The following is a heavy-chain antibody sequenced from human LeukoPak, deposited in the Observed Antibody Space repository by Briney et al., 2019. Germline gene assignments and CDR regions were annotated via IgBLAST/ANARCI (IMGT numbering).Heavy chain of an antibody. CDR2: ISPSDSDT. V-gene: IGHV5-51*01. J-gene: IGHJ4*02. D-gene: IGHD1-26*01. CDR3: ARQQVDYFDY. Sequence: GESLKISCKGSGYSFTNYWFGWVRQMPGKGLEWMGIISPSDSDTRYSPSFQGQVTISADKSISTAYLQWSSLKASDTAIYYCARQQVDYFDYWGQGTLVTVSS. CDR1: GYSFTNYW.